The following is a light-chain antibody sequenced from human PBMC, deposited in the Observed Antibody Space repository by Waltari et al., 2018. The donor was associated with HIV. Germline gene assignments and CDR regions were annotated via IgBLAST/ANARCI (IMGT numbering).Light chain of an antibody. CDR3: QQYDNLPFT. J-gene: IGKJ3*01. CDR2: DAS. CDR1: QDISNY. Sequence: SSLSASVGARVTITCQASQDISNYLNWYQQKPGKAPKLLIYDASNLETGVPSRFSGSGSGTDFTFTITSLQPEDIATYYCQQYDNLPFTFGPGTKVHIK. V-gene: IGKV1-33*01.